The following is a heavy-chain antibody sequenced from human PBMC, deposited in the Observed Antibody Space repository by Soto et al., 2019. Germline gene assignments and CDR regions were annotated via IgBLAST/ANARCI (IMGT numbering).Heavy chain of an antibody. V-gene: IGHV1-18*01. CDR2: INTYNGNT. D-gene: IGHD6-13*01. Sequence: QVHLVQSGGEVKKPGASVKVSCKACGYTFTNYGVNWVRQAPGQGLEWMGWINTYNGNTNYAQRLQGRVTLTTDTSTRTAYMELRSLTSDDTAVYYCARGSSPVDFDYWGQGTLVTVSS. CDR1: GYTFTNYG. CDR3: ARGSSPVDFDY. J-gene: IGHJ4*02.